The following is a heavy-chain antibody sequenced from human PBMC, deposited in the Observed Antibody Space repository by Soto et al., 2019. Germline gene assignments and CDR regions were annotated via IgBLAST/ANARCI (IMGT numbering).Heavy chain of an antibody. CDR2: ISPHKGDT. Sequence: QVQLVQSGAEVKKPGASVTVSCKTSGYTFSSIGISWVRQAPGQGLEWMGWISPHKGDTYYAQRLQGRLTMTTDTSTCTAYMELRNLRSDDTAVYFCARDLDASGSYYTDYWGQGTLVTVSS. J-gene: IGHJ4*02. D-gene: IGHD3-10*01. V-gene: IGHV1-18*01. CDR1: GYTFSSIG. CDR3: ARDLDASGSYYTDY.